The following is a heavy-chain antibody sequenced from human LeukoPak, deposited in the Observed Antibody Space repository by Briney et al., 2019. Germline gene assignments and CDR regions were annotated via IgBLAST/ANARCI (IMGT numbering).Heavy chain of an antibody. D-gene: IGHD6-13*01. V-gene: IGHV1-2*02. J-gene: IGHJ5*02. Sequence: ASVKVSCKASGYTFTGYYMHWVRQAPGQGLEWMGWINPNSGGTNYAQKFQGRVTMTRDTSISTAYMELSRLTSDDTAIYYCARVAAYTSTWSWFDPWGQGTLVTVSS. CDR2: INPNSGGT. CDR3: ARVAAYTSTWSWFDP. CDR1: GYTFTGYY.